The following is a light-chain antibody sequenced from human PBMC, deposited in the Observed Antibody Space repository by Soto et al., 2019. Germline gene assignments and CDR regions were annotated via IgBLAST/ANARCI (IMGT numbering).Light chain of an antibody. CDR2: DVS. CDR3: CSYAGSSTWV. Sequence: QSALTQPRSVSGSPGQSVTISCTGTSSDVGGYNYVSWYQQHPGKAPKLMIYDVSKRPSGVPDRFSGSKSGNRASLTISGLQAEDEAEYYCCSYAGSSTWVFGGGTKVTVL. V-gene: IGLV2-11*01. J-gene: IGLJ3*02. CDR1: SSDVGGYNY.